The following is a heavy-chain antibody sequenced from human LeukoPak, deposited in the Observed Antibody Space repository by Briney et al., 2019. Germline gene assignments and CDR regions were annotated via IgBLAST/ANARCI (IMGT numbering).Heavy chain of an antibody. J-gene: IGHJ5*02. V-gene: IGHV3-23*01. Sequence: PGGSLRLSCAASGFTFSSYALTWVRQAPGKGLEWVSAISDSGGTTYYADSVKGRFTISRDNSKNTLYLQMNSLRAEDTAVYYCAKGDGINHYNWVDPWGQGTLVTVSS. CDR2: ISDSGGTT. CDR3: AKGDGINHYNWVDP. D-gene: IGHD2-15*01. CDR1: GFTFSSYA.